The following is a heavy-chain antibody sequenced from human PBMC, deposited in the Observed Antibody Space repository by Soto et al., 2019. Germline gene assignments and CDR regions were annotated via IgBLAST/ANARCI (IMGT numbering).Heavy chain of an antibody. V-gene: IGHV3-21*01. D-gene: IGHD1-20*01. CDR3: ARTVTGTADAFDI. CDR2: ISSSSSYI. Sequence: GASLRLSXAASGFTFSSYSMNWVRQAPGKGLEWVSSISSSSSYIYYADSVKGRFTISRDNPKNSLYLQMNSLRAEDTAVYYCARTVTGTADAFDIWGQGTMVTVSS. CDR1: GFTFSSYS. J-gene: IGHJ3*02.